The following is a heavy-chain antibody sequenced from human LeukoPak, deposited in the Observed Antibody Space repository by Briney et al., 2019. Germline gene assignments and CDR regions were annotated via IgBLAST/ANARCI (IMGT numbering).Heavy chain of an antibody. J-gene: IGHJ4*02. V-gene: IGHV1-69*06. CDR1: GGTLSSYA. Sequence: ASVKVSCKASGGTLSSYAISWVRQAPGQGLEWMGGIIPIFGTANYAQKFQGRVTITADKSTSTAYMELSSLRSEDTAVYYCARSSGNEYYFDYWGQGTLVTVSS. CDR2: IIPIFGTA. D-gene: IGHD4-23*01. CDR3: ARSSGNEYYFDY.